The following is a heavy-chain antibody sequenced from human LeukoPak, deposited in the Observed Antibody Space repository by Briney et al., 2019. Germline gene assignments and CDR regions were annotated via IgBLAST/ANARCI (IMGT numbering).Heavy chain of an antibody. J-gene: IGHJ3*02. CDR1: GFTFSNAW. D-gene: IGHD3-10*01. CDR2: IKSKTDGGTT. V-gene: IGHV3-15*01. Sequence: PGGSLRLSCAASGFTFSNAWMSWVRQAPGKGLEWVGRIKSKTDGGTTDYAAPVKGRFTISRDDSKNTLYLQMNSLKTEDTAVYYCTTDQKAHIGFGELFDAFDIWGQGTMVTVSS. CDR3: TTDQKAHIGFGELFDAFDI.